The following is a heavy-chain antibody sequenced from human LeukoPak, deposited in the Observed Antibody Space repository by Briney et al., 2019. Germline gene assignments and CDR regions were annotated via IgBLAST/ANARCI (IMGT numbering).Heavy chain of an antibody. CDR2: ISTYNGKT. CDR1: GYTFTSYA. Sequence: ASVKVSCKASGYTFTSYAISWVRQAPGQGLEWMGWISTYNGKTNYAQKLQGRVTVTTDTSTSTAYMELRSLRSDDTAVYYCARGGRYSSSWYGPFSRGEYFDYWGQGTLVTVSS. D-gene: IGHD6-13*01. CDR3: ARGGRYSSSWYGPFSRGEYFDY. J-gene: IGHJ4*02. V-gene: IGHV1-18*01.